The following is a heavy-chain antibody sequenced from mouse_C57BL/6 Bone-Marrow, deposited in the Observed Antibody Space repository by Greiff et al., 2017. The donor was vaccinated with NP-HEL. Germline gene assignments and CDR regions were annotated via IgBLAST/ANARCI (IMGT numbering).Heavy chain of an antibody. Sequence: VQLQQPGAELVKPGASVKLSCKASGYTFTSYWMHWVKQRPGQGLEWIGMIHPNSGSTNYNEKFKSKATLTVDKSSSTAYMQLSSLTSEDSAVYYCARPYFYDYDVPYAMDYWGQGTSVTVSS. V-gene: IGHV1-64*01. CDR3: ARPYFYDYDVPYAMDY. CDR1: GYTFTSYW. CDR2: IHPNSGST. D-gene: IGHD2-4*01. J-gene: IGHJ4*01.